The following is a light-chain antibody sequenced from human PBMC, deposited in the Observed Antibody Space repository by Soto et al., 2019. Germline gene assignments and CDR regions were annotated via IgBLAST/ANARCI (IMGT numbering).Light chain of an antibody. CDR3: QKANSFHIN. V-gene: IGKV1-12*01. CDR2: VAY. Sequence: DIQIVPYPSSLYASVGATVSIACRATQHISSWLAWYQQKPGKAPNIMIYVAYNLQSGVTSRFSGNGSGTYFTLTISSLQPEDFATYYCQKANSFHINCAQGTRRDIK. CDR1: QHISSW. J-gene: IGKJ5*01.